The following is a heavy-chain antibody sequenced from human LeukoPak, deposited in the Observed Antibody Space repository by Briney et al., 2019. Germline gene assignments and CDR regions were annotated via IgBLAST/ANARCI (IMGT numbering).Heavy chain of an antibody. J-gene: IGHJ4*02. Sequence: GGSLRLSCAGSGFIFSDYVISWVRQAPGKGLEWVSASGTGGRTYYADSVKGRFTISRDNSKNTLYLQMNSLRAEDTAVYYCAKDGYSGYDWALYFDYWGQGTLVTVSS. CDR2: SGTGGRT. D-gene: IGHD5-12*01. V-gene: IGHV3-23*01. CDR1: GFIFSDYV. CDR3: AKDGYSGYDWALYFDY.